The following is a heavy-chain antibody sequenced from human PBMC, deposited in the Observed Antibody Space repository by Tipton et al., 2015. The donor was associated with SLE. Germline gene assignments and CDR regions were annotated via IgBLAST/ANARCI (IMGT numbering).Heavy chain of an antibody. CDR1: GGSINSGVFY. Sequence: LRLSCTVSGGSINSGVFYWGWVRQNPGKSPEWIGYIYYNGGTSYNPSLKGRLSISLDTSKNSFSLKLNSVSAADTAVYYCARLSGNYYFYMVGWGRGTSVSVSS. D-gene: IGHD1-14*01. CDR3: ARLSGNYYFYMVG. V-gene: IGHV4-31*03. J-gene: IGHJ6*03. CDR2: IYYNGGT.